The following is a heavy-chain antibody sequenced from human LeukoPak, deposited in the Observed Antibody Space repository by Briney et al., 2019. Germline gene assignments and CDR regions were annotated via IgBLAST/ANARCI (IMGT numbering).Heavy chain of an antibody. V-gene: IGHV3-23*01. J-gene: IGHJ4*02. CDR1: GFTFNSYA. D-gene: IGHD3-10*01. Sequence: GGSLRLSCAASGFTFNSYAMSWVRQAPGKGLEWVSGISGTGGSTYYADSVKGRFTISRDNSKNTLHLQMNSLRAEDTAVYYCAKRGESGVYYFDFWGQGTLVTVSS. CDR3: AKRGESGVYYFDF. CDR2: ISGTGGST.